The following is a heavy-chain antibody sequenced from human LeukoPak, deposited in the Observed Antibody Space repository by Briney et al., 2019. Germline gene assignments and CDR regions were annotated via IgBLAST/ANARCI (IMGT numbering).Heavy chain of an antibody. J-gene: IGHJ4*02. CDR2: ISSSGSTK. V-gene: IGHV3-11*01. CDR1: GFTFSDYY. CDR3: AKLVGASPFDS. Sequence: GGSLRLSCAASGFTFSDYYMFWIRQAPGKGLEWVSYISSSGSTKYYADSVRGRFTISRDNAKNSLYLQMNSLRAEDTAVYYCAKLVGASPFDSWGQGTLVTVSS. D-gene: IGHD1-26*01.